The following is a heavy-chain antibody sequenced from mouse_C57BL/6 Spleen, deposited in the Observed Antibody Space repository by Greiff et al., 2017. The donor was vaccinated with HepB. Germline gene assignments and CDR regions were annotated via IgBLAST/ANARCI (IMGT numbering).Heavy chain of an antibody. CDR1: GFNIKDDY. J-gene: IGHJ1*03. CDR3: TTDWLWYFDV. Sequence: DVQLQESGAELVRPGASVKLSCTASGFNIKDDYMHWVKQRPEQGLEWIGWIDPENGDTEYASKFQGKATITADTSSNTAYLQLSSLTSEDTAVYYCTTDWLWYFDVWGTGTTVTVSS. CDR2: IDPENGDT. D-gene: IGHD4-1*01. V-gene: IGHV14-4*01.